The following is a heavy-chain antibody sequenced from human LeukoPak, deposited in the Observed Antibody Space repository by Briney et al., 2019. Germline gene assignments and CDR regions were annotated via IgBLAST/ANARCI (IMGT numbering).Heavy chain of an antibody. V-gene: IGHV3-48*01. Sequence: GGSLRLSCAASGFTLRSYGMNWVRQAPGKGLEWVSYISSGSSTIYYADSVKGRVTTSRDNAKNSLYLQMNSLRAEDTAVYYCARVHGGYPFDYWGQGTLVTVSS. CDR2: ISSGSSTI. D-gene: IGHD3-22*01. CDR1: GFTLRSYG. J-gene: IGHJ4*02. CDR3: ARVHGGYPFDY.